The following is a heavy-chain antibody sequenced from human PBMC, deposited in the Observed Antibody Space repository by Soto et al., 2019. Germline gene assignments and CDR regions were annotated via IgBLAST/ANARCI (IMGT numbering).Heavy chain of an antibody. CDR2: ISSSSSTI. D-gene: IGHD1-26*01. CDR1: GFTFSSYS. J-gene: IGHJ6*02. Sequence: GGSLRLSCAASGFTFSSYSMNWVRQAPGKGLEWVSYISSSSSTIYYADSVKGRFTISRDNAKNSLYLQMNSLRDEDTAVYYCARAIVGATRGDYYYYGMDVWGQGTTVTVSS. V-gene: IGHV3-48*02. CDR3: ARAIVGATRGDYYYYGMDV.